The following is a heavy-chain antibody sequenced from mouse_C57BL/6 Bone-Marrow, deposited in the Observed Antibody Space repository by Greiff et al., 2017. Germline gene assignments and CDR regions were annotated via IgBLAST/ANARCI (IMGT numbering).Heavy chain of an antibody. V-gene: IGHV3-6*01. Sequence: EVQLQESGPGLVKPSQSLSLTCSVTGYSITSGYYWNWIRQFPGNKLEWMGYISYDGSNNYNPSLKNRISITRDTSKNQFFLKLNSVTTEDTATYYCASLVRTYAMDYWGQGTSVTVSS. D-gene: IGHD2-5*01. CDR2: ISYDGSN. CDR3: ASLVRTYAMDY. CDR1: GYSITSGYY. J-gene: IGHJ4*01.